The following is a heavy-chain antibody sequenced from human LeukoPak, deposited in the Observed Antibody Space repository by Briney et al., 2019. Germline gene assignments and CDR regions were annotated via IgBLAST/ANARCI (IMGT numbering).Heavy chain of an antibody. J-gene: IGHJ4*02. CDR1: RGSISSSSDY. V-gene: IGHV4-39*01. CDR3: ARVPTAMVTFDY. Sequence: SETLSLTCTVSRGSISSSSDYWGWIRQPPGKGLEWIGNIYYSGNTFYNPSLKSRVTISVDTSKNQFSLKLTSVTAADTAVYFCARVPTAMVTFDYWGQGTLVTVSS. CDR2: IYYSGNT. D-gene: IGHD5-18*01.